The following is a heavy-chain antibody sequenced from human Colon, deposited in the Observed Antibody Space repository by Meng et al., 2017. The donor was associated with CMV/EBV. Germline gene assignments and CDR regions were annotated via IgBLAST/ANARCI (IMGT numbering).Heavy chain of an antibody. CDR3: AKGEGRPWERPGS. J-gene: IGHJ4*02. V-gene: IGHV3-23*01. Sequence: GGSLRLSCTASGFSFSRCSMSWIRQAPGKGLEWVATISGTLDKTYTAESVKGRFTISRDNSKDTLYLHMDNLRAEDTAVYYCAKGEGRPWERPGSWGQGTLVTFSS. CDR1: GFSFSRCS. D-gene: IGHD1-26*01. CDR2: ISGTLDKT.